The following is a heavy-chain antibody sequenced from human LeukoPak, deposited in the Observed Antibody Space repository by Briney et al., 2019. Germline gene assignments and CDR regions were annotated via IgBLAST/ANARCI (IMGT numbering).Heavy chain of an antibody. J-gene: IGHJ4*02. CDR2: MWDDGTNE. Sequence: PGRSLRLSCTASGFNFGIYGMHWVRQAPGKGLEWVAVMWDDGTNEYYVESVKGRFTISRDNGKRTLYLQMNSLRVEDTAVYYCARDGPAAGPAFDYWGQGTLVTVSS. CDR1: GFNFGIYG. CDR3: ARDGPAAGPAFDY. V-gene: IGHV3-33*01.